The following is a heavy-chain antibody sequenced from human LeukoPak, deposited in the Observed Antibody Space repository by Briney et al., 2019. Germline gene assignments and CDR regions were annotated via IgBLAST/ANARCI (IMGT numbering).Heavy chain of an antibody. Sequence: SETLSLICTVSGASVSDSYWSWIRQPAGKGLEWIGRIYTNGGTRYNPSLKSRVIMSVNTSKTQFSLNLTSVTAADTAVYYCAKEAVPSAIGTFDHWGQGILVTVSS. D-gene: IGHD2-2*02. J-gene: IGHJ4*02. CDR1: GASVSDSY. CDR2: IYTNGGT. V-gene: IGHV4-4*07. CDR3: AKEAVPSAIGTFDH.